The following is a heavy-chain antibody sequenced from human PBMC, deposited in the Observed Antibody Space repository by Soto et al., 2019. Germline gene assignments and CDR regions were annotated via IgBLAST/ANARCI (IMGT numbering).Heavy chain of an antibody. CDR2: IIPIFGTA. V-gene: IGHV1-69*01. Sequence: QVQLVQSGAEVKKPGSSVKVSCKASGGTFSSYAISWVRQAPGQGLEWMGGIIPIFGTANYAQKFQGRVTITADESTSTAYMELSSLRSEDTAVYYCARDGGSDEEYSSSWSSDNWLDPWGQGTLVTVSS. D-gene: IGHD6-13*01. CDR3: ARDGGSDEEYSSSWSSDNWLDP. J-gene: IGHJ5*02. CDR1: GGTFSSYA.